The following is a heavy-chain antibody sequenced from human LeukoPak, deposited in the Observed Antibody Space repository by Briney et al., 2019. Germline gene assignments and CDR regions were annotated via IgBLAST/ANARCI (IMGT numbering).Heavy chain of an antibody. CDR3: AREGEILTGYYHYYYYGMDV. CDR1: GFTFSSYA. CDR2: ISYDGSNK. D-gene: IGHD3-9*01. Sequence: GGSLRLSCAASGFTFSSYAMHWVRQAPGKGLEWVAVISYDGSNKYYADSVKGRFTISRDNSKNTLYLQMNSLRAEDTAVYYCAREGEILTGYYHYYYYGMDVWGQGTTVTVSS. V-gene: IGHV3-30-3*01. J-gene: IGHJ6*02.